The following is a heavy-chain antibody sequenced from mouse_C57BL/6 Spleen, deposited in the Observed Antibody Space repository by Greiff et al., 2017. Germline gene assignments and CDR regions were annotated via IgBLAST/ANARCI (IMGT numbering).Heavy chain of an antibody. CDR3: ARSDSNYGFDY. D-gene: IGHD2-5*01. CDR2: IHPNSGST. J-gene: IGHJ2*01. CDR1: GYTFTSYW. Sequence: VQLQQPGAELVKPGTSVKLSCKASGYTFTSYWMHWVKQRPGQGLEWIGMIHPNSGSTNYNEKFKSKATLTVDKSSSTAYMQLSSLTSEDSAVYYCARSDSNYGFDYWGQGTTLTVSS. V-gene: IGHV1-64*01.